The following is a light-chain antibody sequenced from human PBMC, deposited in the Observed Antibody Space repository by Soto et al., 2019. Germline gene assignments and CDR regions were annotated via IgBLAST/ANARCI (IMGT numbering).Light chain of an antibody. CDR1: QSLAYSDGNSY. V-gene: IGKV2-30*01. CDR3: LPGTNWTPYT. CDR2: KVS. J-gene: IGKJ2*01. Sequence: DVVMTQSPLSLPVTLGQPASISCRSSQSLAYSDGNSYLIWFQQRPGQSPWRLIYKVSKRDSGVTNRYEGSGTGTKVTMKISRVEAEDDGVSYCLPGTNWTPYTFEQGTKL.